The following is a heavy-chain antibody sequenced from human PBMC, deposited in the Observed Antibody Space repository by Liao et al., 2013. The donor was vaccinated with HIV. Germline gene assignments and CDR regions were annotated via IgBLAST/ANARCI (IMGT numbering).Heavy chain of an antibody. J-gene: IGHJ4*02. CDR3: ATTLFGGVRRVLDDS. V-gene: IGHV4-34*01. D-gene: IGHD3-16*01. CDR2: INHRGST. CDR1: GGSFSGYY. Sequence: QVQLQQWGAGLLKPSETLSLTCAVYGGSFSGYYWSWIRQPPGKGLEWIGEINHRGSTNYNPSLKSRVSISADTSKNQFSLKLSSVTAADTAVYFCATTLFGGVRRVLDDSWGQGTLVTVSS.